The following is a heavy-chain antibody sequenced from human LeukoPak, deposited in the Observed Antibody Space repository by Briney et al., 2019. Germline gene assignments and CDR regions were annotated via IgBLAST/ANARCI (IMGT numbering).Heavy chain of an antibody. CDR2: INPSGGST. Sequence: ASVKVSCKASGYTFTSYYMHWVRQAPGQGLEWMGIINPSGGSTSYAQKFQGRVTMTRDMSTSTAYMELRSLRSDDTAVYYCARATEDGYSYGYYFDYWGQGTLVTVSS. CDR3: ARATEDGYSYGYYFDY. CDR1: GYTFTSYY. V-gene: IGHV1-46*01. J-gene: IGHJ4*02. D-gene: IGHD5-18*01.